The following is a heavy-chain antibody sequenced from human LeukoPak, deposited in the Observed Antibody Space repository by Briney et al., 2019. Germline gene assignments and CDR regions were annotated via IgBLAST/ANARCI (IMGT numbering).Heavy chain of an antibody. CDR2: ISGSGGST. Sequence: QPGGPLRLSCAASGFTFSSYAMSWVRQAPGKGLEWVSAISGSGGSTYYADSVKGRFTISRDNSKNTLYLQMNSLRAEDTAVYYCAKERVVVVPAAMPASFDYWGQGTLVTVSS. CDR3: AKERVVVVPAAMPASFDY. D-gene: IGHD2-2*01. CDR1: GFTFSSYA. J-gene: IGHJ4*02. V-gene: IGHV3-23*01.